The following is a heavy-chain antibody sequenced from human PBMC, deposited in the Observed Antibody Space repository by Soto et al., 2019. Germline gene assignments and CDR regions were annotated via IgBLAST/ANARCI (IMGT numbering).Heavy chain of an antibody. CDR3: ARRLAWNYYDSSGYSSLHGAFDI. CDR1: GFTFSSYA. J-gene: IGHJ3*02. Sequence: GGSLRLSCAASGFTFSSYAMHWVRQAPGKGLEWVAVISYDGSNKYYADSVKGRFTISRDNSKNTLYLQMNSLRAEDTAVYYCARRLAWNYYDSSGYSSLHGAFDIWGQGTMVTVSS. D-gene: IGHD3-22*01. CDR2: ISYDGSNK. V-gene: IGHV3-30-3*01.